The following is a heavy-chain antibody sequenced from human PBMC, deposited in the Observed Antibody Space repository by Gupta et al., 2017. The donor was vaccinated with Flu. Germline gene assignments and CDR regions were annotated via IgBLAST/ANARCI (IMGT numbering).Heavy chain of an antibody. D-gene: IGHD2-2*02. V-gene: IGHV4-61*02. J-gene: IGHJ3*02. CDR3: ARSDPRMGYCSSTSCYTGDAFDI. CDR1: GGSISRGRYY. Sequence: QVQLQESGPGLVKPSQTLSLTCTVSGGSISRGRYYWSWIRQPAGKGLEWIGRIYTSGSTNYNPSLKSRVTISVDTSKNQFSLKLSSVTAADTAVYYCARSDPRMGYCSSTSCYTGDAFDIWGQGTMVTVSS. CDR2: IYTSGST.